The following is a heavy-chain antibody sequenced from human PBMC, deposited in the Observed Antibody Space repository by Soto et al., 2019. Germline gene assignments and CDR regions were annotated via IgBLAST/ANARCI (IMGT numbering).Heavy chain of an antibody. CDR3: ARTLAAAASDYYYGMDV. D-gene: IGHD6-13*01. J-gene: IGHJ6*04. V-gene: IGHV3-48*02. CDR1: GFTFSSYT. Sequence: EVQLVESGGGLVQPGGSLRLSCAASGFTFSSYTMNWVRQAPGKGLEWVSYITSSSSTIYYADSVKGRFTISRDSAKNALYLQMNRLRDEDPAVSYCARTLAAAASDYYYGMDVGGKGTTVPVSS. CDR2: ITSSSSTI.